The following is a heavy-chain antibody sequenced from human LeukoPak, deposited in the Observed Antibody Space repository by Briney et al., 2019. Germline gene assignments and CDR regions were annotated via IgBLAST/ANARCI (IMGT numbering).Heavy chain of an antibody. V-gene: IGHV3-23*01. CDR1: GFTFSSYA. J-gene: IGHJ4*02. CDR2: ISGSGGST. CDR3: AKDEVVITTKTDY. D-gene: IGHD3-22*01. Sequence: GGSLRLSCAASGFTFSSYAMSWVRPAPGKGLEWVSAISGSGGSTYYADSVKGRFTISRDNSKNTLYLQMNSLRAEDTAVYYCAKDEVVITTKTDYWGQGTLVTVSS.